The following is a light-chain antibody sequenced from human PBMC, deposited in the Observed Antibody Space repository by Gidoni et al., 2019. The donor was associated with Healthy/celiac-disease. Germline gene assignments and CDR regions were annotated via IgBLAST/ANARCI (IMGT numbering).Light chain of an antibody. CDR2: QDS. Sequence: SYELTQPPSVSVSPGQTASITRSGDKLGDKYACWYQQTPGQSPVLGIYQDSKRPSGIPERFSGSSSGNTATLTISGTQAMDEADYYCQAWDSSTVVFGGGTKLTVL. V-gene: IGLV3-1*01. CDR1: KLGDKY. J-gene: IGLJ2*01. CDR3: QAWDSSTVV.